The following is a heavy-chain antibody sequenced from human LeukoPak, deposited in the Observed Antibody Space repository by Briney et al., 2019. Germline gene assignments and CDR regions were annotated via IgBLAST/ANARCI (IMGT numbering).Heavy chain of an antibody. CDR2: ISYDGSNK. Sequence: GGSLRLSCAASGFTFSSYGMHWVRQAPGKGLEWVAVISYDGSNKYYADSVKGRSTISRDNSKNTLYLQMNSLRAEDTAVYYCAKGGVRGVVYFDYWGQGTLVTVSS. D-gene: IGHD3-10*01. J-gene: IGHJ4*02. V-gene: IGHV3-30*18. CDR3: AKGGVRGVVYFDY. CDR1: GFTFSSYG.